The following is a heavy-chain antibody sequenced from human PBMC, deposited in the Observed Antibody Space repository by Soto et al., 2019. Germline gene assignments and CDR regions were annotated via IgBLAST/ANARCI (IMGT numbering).Heavy chain of an antibody. CDR1: GFTFSSYG. V-gene: IGHV3-30*18. J-gene: IGHJ5*02. Sequence: QVQLVESGGGVVQPGRSLRLSCAASGFTFSSYGMHWVRQAPGKGLEWVAVISYDGSNKYYADSVKGRFTISRDNSKNTLYLQMNSLRAEDTAVYYCAKDWSGSYWTWGQGTLVTVSS. D-gene: IGHD1-26*01. CDR3: AKDWSGSYWT. CDR2: ISYDGSNK.